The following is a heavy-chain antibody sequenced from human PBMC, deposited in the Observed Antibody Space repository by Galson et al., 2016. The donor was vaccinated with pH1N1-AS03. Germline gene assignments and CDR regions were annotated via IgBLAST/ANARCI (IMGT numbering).Heavy chain of an antibody. J-gene: IGHJ4*02. D-gene: IGHD3-10*01. V-gene: IGHV1-2*06. Sequence: SVKVSCKASGYTFTDYYIHWVRQAPGQALEWMGRINPKRGGTNYSQRFQGGVAMTRDTSVSTAYMDLIRLRSDDTAVYYCARETRLNMDRGPTFFFDYWGQGSLVTVSS. CDR3: ARETRLNMDRGPTFFFDY. CDR2: INPKRGGT. CDR1: GYTFTDYY.